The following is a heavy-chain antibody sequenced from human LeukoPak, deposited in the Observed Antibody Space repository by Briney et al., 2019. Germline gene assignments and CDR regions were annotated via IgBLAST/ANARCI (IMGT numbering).Heavy chain of an antibody. Sequence: GGSVRLSCAASGFSFSTYWMIWVRQAPGKGLEWVASIKQDGSEKYYVDSVKGRFTISRDNARNSMSLQMNSLRAEDTAIYYCTRRASNYDFWSGYNVWGKGTTVTVSS. D-gene: IGHD3-3*01. J-gene: IGHJ6*04. V-gene: IGHV3-7*01. CDR1: GFSFSTYW. CDR2: IKQDGSEK. CDR3: TRRASNYDFWSGYNV.